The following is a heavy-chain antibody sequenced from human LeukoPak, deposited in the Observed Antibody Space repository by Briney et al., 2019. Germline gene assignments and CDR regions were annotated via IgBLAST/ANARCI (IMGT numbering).Heavy chain of an antibody. CDR1: GGSISSGNYY. Sequence: PSETLSLTCTVSGGSISSGNYYWSWIRQSPGKGPEWIGYIYYSGGTYSNPSLESRVIMSVDTSKNQFSLKLSSVTAADTAVYYCARGPRETCSSSWYSHDKWFDPWGQGTLVTVSS. CDR3: ARGPRETCSSSWYSHDKWFDP. CDR2: IYYSGGT. D-gene: IGHD6-13*01. J-gene: IGHJ5*02. V-gene: IGHV4-30-4*08.